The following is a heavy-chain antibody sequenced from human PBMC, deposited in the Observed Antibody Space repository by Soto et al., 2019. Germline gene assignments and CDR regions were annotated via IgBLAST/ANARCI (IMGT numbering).Heavy chain of an antibody. Sequence: QVQLVQSGAEVKRPGSSVKVSCKASGGTFSNSPIAWVRLAPGQGLEWMGGVIPIFSIVKYAQKFQGRVTFTADDSTGAAYMELSSLTSEDTAVYYCASGRTIFGVVNFDYWGQGTLVTVSS. D-gene: IGHD3-3*01. V-gene: IGHV1-69*01. CDR2: VIPIFSIV. J-gene: IGHJ4*02. CDR1: GGTFSNSP. CDR3: ASGRTIFGVVNFDY.